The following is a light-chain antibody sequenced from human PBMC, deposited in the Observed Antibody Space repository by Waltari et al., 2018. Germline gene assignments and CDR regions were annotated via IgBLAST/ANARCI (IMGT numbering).Light chain of an antibody. J-gene: IGLJ2*01. Sequence: QSVLTQPPSVSGAPGQRVTISCSGSNSNIGAGYDVHWYQQLPGTAPKFLIYNSNNRPAGVPDLFSGSKSGTSAVLTITGLQAEDESDYYCQSYDSSLSAWVFGGGTKLTVL. V-gene: IGLV1-40*01. CDR1: NSNIGAGYD. CDR2: NSN. CDR3: QSYDSSLSAWV.